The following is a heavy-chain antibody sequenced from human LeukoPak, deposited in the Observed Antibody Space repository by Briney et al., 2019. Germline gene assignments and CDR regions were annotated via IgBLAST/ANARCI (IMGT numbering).Heavy chain of an antibody. CDR1: GFTFSNYE. V-gene: IGHV3-48*03. CDR2: ISSSGGTI. CDR3: ARMWTTVTDAFDF. D-gene: IGHD4-17*01. J-gene: IGHJ3*01. Sequence: GGSLRLSCTASGFTFSNYEINWVRRAPGKGLEWVSYISSSGGTIYYADSVRGRFTISRDNAKNSLYLQVNSLRVEDTAVYYCARMWTTVTDAFDFWGQGTMVTVSS.